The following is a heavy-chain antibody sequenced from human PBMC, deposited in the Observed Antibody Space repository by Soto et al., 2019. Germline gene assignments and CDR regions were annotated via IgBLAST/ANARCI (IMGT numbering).Heavy chain of an antibody. CDR2: IKQDGSEK. V-gene: IGHV3-7*01. J-gene: IGHJ5*02. Sequence: PGGSLRLSCAASGFTFSSYWMSWVRQAPGKGLEWVANIKQDGSEKYYVGSVKGRFTISRDNAKNSLYLQMNSLRAEDTAVYSCARTADIEFGEFYNRFEPWGQGSLVTVAS. D-gene: IGHD3-10*01. CDR3: ARTADIEFGEFYNRFEP. CDR1: GFTFSSYW.